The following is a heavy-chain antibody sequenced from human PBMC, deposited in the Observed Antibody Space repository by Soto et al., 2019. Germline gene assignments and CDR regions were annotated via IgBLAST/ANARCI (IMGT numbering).Heavy chain of an antibody. CDR1: GYTFTSYG. CDR2: ISAYNGNT. V-gene: IGHV1-18*01. J-gene: IGHJ4*01. Sequence: ASVKVSCKASGYTFTSYGISWVRQAPGQGLEWMGWISAYNGNTNYAQKLQGRVTMTTDTSTSTAYMELRSLRSDDTAVYYCARDGYYDSSGYSPDYWGQGTLVTVSS. CDR3: ARDGYYDSSGYSPDY. D-gene: IGHD3-22*01.